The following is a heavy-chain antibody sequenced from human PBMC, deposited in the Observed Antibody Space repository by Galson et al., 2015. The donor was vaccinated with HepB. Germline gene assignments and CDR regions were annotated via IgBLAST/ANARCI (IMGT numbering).Heavy chain of an antibody. V-gene: IGHV1-18*04. D-gene: IGHD4/OR15-4a*01. CDR3: AKDRDYRFDY. J-gene: IGHJ4*02. CDR1: GYTFTING. CDR2: ISANSGDT. Sequence: SLKVSCKASGYTFTINGISWVRQAPGKGLEWMGRISANSGDTTYAQKLQGRVTMTKDTYTSTAYLELRSLRSDDTAAYYFAKDRDYRFDYWGQGTLVTVSS.